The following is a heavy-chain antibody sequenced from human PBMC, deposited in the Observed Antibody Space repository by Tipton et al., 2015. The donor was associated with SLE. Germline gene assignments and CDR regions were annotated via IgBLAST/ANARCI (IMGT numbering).Heavy chain of an antibody. J-gene: IGHJ2*01. D-gene: IGHD6-6*01. Sequence: SLRLSCAASGFTFSSYWMSWVRQAPGKGLEWVANIKQDGSEKYYVDSVKGRFTISRDNAKNSLYLQMNSLRAEDTAVYYCARSEYSSSSDHWYFDLWGRGTLVTVSS. CDR2: IKQDGSEK. V-gene: IGHV3-7*03. CDR1: GFTFSSYW. CDR3: ARSEYSSSSDHWYFDL.